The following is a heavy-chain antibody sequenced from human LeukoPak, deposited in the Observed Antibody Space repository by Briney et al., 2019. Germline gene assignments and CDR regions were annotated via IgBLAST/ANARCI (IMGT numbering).Heavy chain of an antibody. Sequence: PGGSLRLSCAASGFTFSSYAMSWVRQAPGKGLEWVSAISGSGGSTYYADPVKGRFTISRDNSKNTLYLQMNSLRAEDTAVYYCAKSCSSTSCYHNYWGQGTLVTVSS. CDR3: AKSCSSTSCYHNY. CDR1: GFTFSSYA. D-gene: IGHD2-2*01. J-gene: IGHJ4*02. CDR2: ISGSGGST. V-gene: IGHV3-23*01.